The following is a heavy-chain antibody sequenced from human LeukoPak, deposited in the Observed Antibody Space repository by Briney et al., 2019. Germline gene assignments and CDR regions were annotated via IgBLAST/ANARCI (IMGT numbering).Heavy chain of an antibody. Sequence: GGSLRLSCAASGFTFSSYAMSWVRQAPGKGLKWVSAISGTGVTTYYADSVKGRFSISRDNSKNTLSLQMNSLRAEDTAVYYCAKESFYAAQGSWFDPWGLGTLVTVSS. J-gene: IGHJ5*02. CDR2: ISGTGVTT. CDR1: GFTFSSYA. CDR3: AKESFYAAQGSWFDP. V-gene: IGHV3-23*01. D-gene: IGHD2-15*01.